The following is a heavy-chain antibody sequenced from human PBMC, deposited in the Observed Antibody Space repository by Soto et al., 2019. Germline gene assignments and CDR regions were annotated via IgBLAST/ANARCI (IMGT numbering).Heavy chain of an antibody. Sequence: EVQLLESGGGLVQPGGSLRLSCAASGFTFNNYGMTWVRQAPGKGLEWVSGTTVSGGETYYADSVKGRFTISRDNSKGTLDLQMNSLRAEDTAVYYCGKGGTGDVGDHWGQGTLVTVSS. J-gene: IGHJ4*02. V-gene: IGHV3-23*01. CDR2: TTVSGGET. D-gene: IGHD1-26*01. CDR3: GKGGTGDVGDH. CDR1: GFTFNNYG.